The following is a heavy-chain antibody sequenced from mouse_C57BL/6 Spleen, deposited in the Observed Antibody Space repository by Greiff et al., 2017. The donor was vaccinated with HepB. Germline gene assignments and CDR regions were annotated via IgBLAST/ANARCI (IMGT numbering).Heavy chain of an antibody. CDR1: GYTFTSYW. J-gene: IGHJ3*01. Sequence: QVQLKQPGAELVKPGASVKLSCKASGYTFTSYWMQWVKQRPGPGLEWIGEIDPSDSYTNYNQKFKGKATLTVDPSSSTAYMQRSSRTSEDSAVYYCAIYYDYGGGFAYWGQGTLVTVSA. CDR3: AIYYDYGGGFAY. CDR2: IDPSDSYT. D-gene: IGHD2-4*01. V-gene: IGHV1-50*01.